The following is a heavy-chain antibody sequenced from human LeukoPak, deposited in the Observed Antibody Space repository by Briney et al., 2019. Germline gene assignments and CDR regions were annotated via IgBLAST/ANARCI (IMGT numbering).Heavy chain of an antibody. J-gene: IGHJ4*02. V-gene: IGHV4-31*03. CDR3: ARAESTTGTTYYFDY. D-gene: IGHD1-1*01. CDR2: IYYSGST. Sequence: SETLSLTCTVSGGSISSGGYYWSWIRQHPGKGLEWIGYIYYSGSTYYNPSLKSRVIISVDTSKNQFSLKLSSVTAADTAVYYCARAESTTGTTYYFDYWGQGTLVTVSS. CDR1: GGSISSGGYY.